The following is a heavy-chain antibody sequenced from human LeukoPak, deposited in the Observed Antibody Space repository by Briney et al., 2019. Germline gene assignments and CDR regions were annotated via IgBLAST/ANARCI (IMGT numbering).Heavy chain of an antibody. Sequence: SETLSLTCAVYGGSFSGYYWSWIRQPPGKGXXXXXKINHSGSTNYNPSLKSRVTISVDTSKNQFSLKLSSVTAADTAVYYCASQVSLRYFDWLPDYWGQGTLVTVSS. CDR3: ASQVSLRYFDWLPDY. CDR2: INHSGST. J-gene: IGHJ4*02. D-gene: IGHD3-9*01. V-gene: IGHV4-34*01. CDR1: GGSFSGYY.